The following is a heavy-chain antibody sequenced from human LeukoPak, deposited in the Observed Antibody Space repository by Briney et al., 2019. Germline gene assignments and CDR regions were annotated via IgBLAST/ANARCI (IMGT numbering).Heavy chain of an antibody. CDR1: SGSVSSYY. Sequence: SETLSLTCTVSSGSVSSYYRSWIRRPPGTGLEWNAYLSHSGSSDSNPSLTSRVTTLVDTSKNQFSLKLTSVTAADTAVYYCARARYANAWYAFDIWGHGTMVTVS. D-gene: IGHD2-2*01. CDR2: LSHSGSS. J-gene: IGHJ3*02. CDR3: ARARYANAWYAFDI. V-gene: IGHV4-59*02.